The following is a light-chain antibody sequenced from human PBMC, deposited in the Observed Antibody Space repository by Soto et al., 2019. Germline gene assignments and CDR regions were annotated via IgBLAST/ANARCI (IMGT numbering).Light chain of an antibody. J-gene: IGKJ5*01. Sequence: ETLMTQSAATLSVSPGETATLSCRASQSVSTNLAWYQQKFGQAPRLVIYGASSRANGVPARFSGGGFGTEFTLTISSLQSEDFAVYYCQQYKNWPLFCQGTRLEI. CDR3: QQYKNWPL. CDR2: GAS. CDR1: QSVSTN. V-gene: IGKV3-15*01.